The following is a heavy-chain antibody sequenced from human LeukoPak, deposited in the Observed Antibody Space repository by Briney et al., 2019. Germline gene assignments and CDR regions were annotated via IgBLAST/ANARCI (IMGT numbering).Heavy chain of an antibody. J-gene: IGHJ4*02. V-gene: IGHV3-48*01. CDR1: GFTFSSYA. CDR3: ARDRFDYVWGSYRYTVDY. Sequence: GGSLRLSCAASGFTFSSYAMSWVRQAPGKGLEWVSYISSSSSTIYYADSVKGRFTISRDNAKNSLYLQMNSLRAEDTAVYYCARDRFDYVWGSYRYTVDYWGQGTLVTVSS. D-gene: IGHD3-16*02. CDR2: ISSSSSTI.